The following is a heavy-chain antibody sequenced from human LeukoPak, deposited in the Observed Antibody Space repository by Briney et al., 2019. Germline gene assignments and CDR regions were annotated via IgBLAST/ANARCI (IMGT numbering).Heavy chain of an antibody. Sequence: GGSLRLSCAASRFTFSSYAMHWVRQAPGKGLVWVSRINSDGSSTSYADSVKGRFTISRDNAKNTLYLHMNSLRAEDTAVYYCARGLLWFGELFDYWGQGTLVTVSS. V-gene: IGHV3-74*01. CDR1: RFTFSSYA. CDR3: ARGLLWFGELFDY. D-gene: IGHD3-10*01. J-gene: IGHJ4*02. CDR2: INSDGSST.